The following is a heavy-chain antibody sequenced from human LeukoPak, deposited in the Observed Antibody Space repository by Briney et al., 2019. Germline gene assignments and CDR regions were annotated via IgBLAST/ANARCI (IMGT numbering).Heavy chain of an antibody. CDR2: IKSDGRT. CDR1: GFIFRSYS. D-gene: IGHD3-22*01. CDR3: ARAPSEIGGYYPEYFRH. J-gene: IGHJ1*01. Sequence: PGGSLRLSCAASGFIFRSYSMNWVRQAPGKGLEWVSRIKSDGRTNYADSVKGRFTISRDNAKNTVSLQMNSLRAEDTGVYYCARAPSEIGGYYPEYFRHWGQGTLVIVSS. V-gene: IGHV3-74*01.